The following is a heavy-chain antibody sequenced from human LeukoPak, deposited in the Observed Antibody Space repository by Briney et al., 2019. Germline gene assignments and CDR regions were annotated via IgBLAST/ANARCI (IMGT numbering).Heavy chain of an antibody. CDR2: FDPEDGET. J-gene: IGHJ5*02. CDR1: GYTLTELS. CDR3: ARGGGFDP. V-gene: IGHV1-24*01. Sequence: ASVKVSCKVSGYTLTELSMHWVRQAPGKGLEWMGGFDPEDGETIYAQKFQGRVTITRDTSASTAYMELSSLRSEDTAVYYCARGGGFDPWGQGTLVTVSS.